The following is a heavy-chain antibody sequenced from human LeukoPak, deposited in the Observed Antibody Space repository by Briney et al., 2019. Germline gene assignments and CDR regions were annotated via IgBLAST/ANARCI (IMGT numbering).Heavy chain of an antibody. CDR2: IYYSGST. CDR3: ARRDDTIFGVVDY. J-gene: IGHJ4*02. CDR1: GGSISSSSYY. Sequence: SETLSLTCTVSGGSISSSSYYWGWIRQPPGKGLEWIGSIYYSGSTYYNPSLKSRVTISVDTSKNQFSLKLSSVTAADTAVYYCARRDDTIFGVVDYWGQGTLVTVSS. V-gene: IGHV4-39*01. D-gene: IGHD3-3*01.